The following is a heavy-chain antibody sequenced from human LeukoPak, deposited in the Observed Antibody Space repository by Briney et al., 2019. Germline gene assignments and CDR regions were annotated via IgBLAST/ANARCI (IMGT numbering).Heavy chain of an antibody. CDR1: GFTFSSYS. D-gene: IGHD5-24*01. Sequence: GGSLRLSCAASGFTFSSYSMNWVRQAPGKGLEWVSSISSSSSYIYYADSVKGRFTISRDNAKNSLYLQMNSLRAEDTAVHYCARGRMATADYWGQGTLVTVSS. CDR2: ISSSSSYI. V-gene: IGHV3-21*01. CDR3: ARGRMATADY. J-gene: IGHJ4*02.